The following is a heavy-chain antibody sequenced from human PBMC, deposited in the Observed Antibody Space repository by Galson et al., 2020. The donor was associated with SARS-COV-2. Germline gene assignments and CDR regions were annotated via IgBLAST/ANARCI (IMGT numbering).Heavy chain of an antibody. CDR2: IYPGDSDT. CDR3: ARLRDGYTMYYLEY. Sequence: ETLMISCKGYGYSITNYWIGWVRQMPDRGLEWMGIIYPGDSDTRYSPSFQDQVTISADKSISTAYLQWTSLKASDTAMYYCARLRDGYTMYYLEYWGQGTLVTVSS. D-gene: IGHD5-12*01. J-gene: IGHJ4*02. V-gene: IGHV5-51*01. CDR1: GYSITNYW.